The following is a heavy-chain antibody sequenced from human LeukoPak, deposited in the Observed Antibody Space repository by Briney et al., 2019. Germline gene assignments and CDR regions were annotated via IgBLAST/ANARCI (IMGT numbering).Heavy chain of an antibody. D-gene: IGHD6-13*01. CDR2: INSDGSST. J-gene: IGHJ4*02. CDR3: ARDREGYIPND. Sequence: GGSLRLSCAASGFTFSSYWMHWVRQAPGKGLVWVSRINSDGSSTSYADSVKGRFTIPRDNAKNTLYLQMNSLRAEDTAVYYCARDREGYIPNDWGQGTLVTVSS. V-gene: IGHV3-74*01. CDR1: GFTFSSYW.